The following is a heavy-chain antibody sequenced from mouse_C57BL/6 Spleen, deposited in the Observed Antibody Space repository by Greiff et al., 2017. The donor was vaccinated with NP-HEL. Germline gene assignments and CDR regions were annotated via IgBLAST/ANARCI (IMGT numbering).Heavy chain of an antibody. D-gene: IGHD1-1*01. CDR3: ARDQEGDYYGSSYWYFDV. CDR1: GFTFSSYA. Sequence: EVKLVESGGGLVKPGGSLKLSCAASGFTFSSYAMSWVRQTPEKRLEWVATISDGGSYTYYPDNVKGRFTISRDNAKNNLYLQMSHLKSEDTAMYYCARDQEGDYYGSSYWYFDVWGTGTTVTVSS. V-gene: IGHV5-4*01. CDR2: ISDGGSYT. J-gene: IGHJ1*03.